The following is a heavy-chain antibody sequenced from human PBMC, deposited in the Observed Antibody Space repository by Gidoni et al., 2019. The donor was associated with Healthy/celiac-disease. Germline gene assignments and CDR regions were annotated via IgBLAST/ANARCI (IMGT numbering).Heavy chain of an antibody. CDR2: MNPNSGNT. Sequence: QVQLVQSGAEVKKPGASVKVSCKASGYTFTSYDINWVRQATGQGLEWMGWMNPNSGNTGYAQKFQGRVTMTRNTSISTAYMELSSLRSEDTAVYYCAARSIVVVPAAMYGLKKQTPYYYGMDVWGQGTTVTVSS. J-gene: IGHJ6*02. CDR3: AARSIVVVPAAMYGLKKQTPYYYGMDV. D-gene: IGHD2-2*01. V-gene: IGHV1-8*01. CDR1: GYTFTSYD.